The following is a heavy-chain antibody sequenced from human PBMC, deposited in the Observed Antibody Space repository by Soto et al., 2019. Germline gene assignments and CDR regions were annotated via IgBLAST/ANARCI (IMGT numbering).Heavy chain of an antibody. V-gene: IGHV4-31*02. CDR1: GGAINSGDYY. CDR2: IHYCGNT. D-gene: IGHD6-19*01. CDR3: ARTPGCAPSDYYFDF. J-gene: IGHJ4*02. Sequence: QVQLQESGPRLVKPSATLSLTCTVSGGAINSGDYYWTWIGHHPGEALEWIGYIHYCGNTYYDPSLTCRLTISVDTSKNQFSLRLASVTAADTAIYYCARTPGCAPSDYYFDFWGLGTLVTVSS.